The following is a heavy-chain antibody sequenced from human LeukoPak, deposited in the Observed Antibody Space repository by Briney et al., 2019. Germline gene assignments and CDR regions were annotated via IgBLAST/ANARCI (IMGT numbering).Heavy chain of an antibody. J-gene: IGHJ4*02. CDR2: ISGNSVYT. CDR1: GFTFSSYS. CDR3: GYTNNFYH. Sequence: PGGSLRLSCAASGFTFSSYSMNWVRQAPGKGLEWVSSISGNSVYTYYADSVKGRFTISRDNAKSSLYLQMNSLGAEDTAVYYCGYTNNFYHWGQGALVVVS. V-gene: IGHV3-21*01. D-gene: IGHD3-16*02.